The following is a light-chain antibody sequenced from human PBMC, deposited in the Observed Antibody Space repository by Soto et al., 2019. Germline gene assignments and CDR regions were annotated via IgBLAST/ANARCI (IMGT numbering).Light chain of an antibody. CDR2: EVS. Sequence: QSALTQPASVSGSPGQSITISCTGTSSDVGGHNYVSWYQQHPGKVPKLMIYEVSNRPSGVSNRFSGSKSGNTASLTISGLQAEDEAEYYCSSSTSSSTYVFGPGTKVTVL. J-gene: IGLJ1*01. CDR1: SSDVGGHNY. V-gene: IGLV2-14*01. CDR3: SSSTSSSTYV.